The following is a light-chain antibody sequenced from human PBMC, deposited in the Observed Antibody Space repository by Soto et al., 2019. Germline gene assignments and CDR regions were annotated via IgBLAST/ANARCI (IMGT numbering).Light chain of an antibody. J-gene: IGKJ4*01. CDR2: KAS. CDR1: QSISTW. CDR3: QQYNSH. Sequence: DIQMTQSPSTLSASVGDRVTITCRASQSISTWLAWYQQKPGKAPNLLIYKASSLESGVPSRFSGSGSGTEFTLTISSLQPDDFETYYCQQYNSHFGGGTKVEMK. V-gene: IGKV1-5*03.